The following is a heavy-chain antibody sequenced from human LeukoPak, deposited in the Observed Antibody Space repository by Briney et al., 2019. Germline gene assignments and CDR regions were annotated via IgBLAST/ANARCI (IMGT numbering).Heavy chain of an antibody. V-gene: IGHV5-51*01. J-gene: IGHJ4*02. D-gene: IGHD2/OR15-2a*01. Sequence: GGSLKISFKCSGYNFTKNWIAWGRQLPGKGVEGMGIIYPGDSDTRYSPSFQGQVTISADKSISTTYLQWSSLKASDTAMYYCARPRDSSRTTIDYWGQGTLVTVSS. CDR2: IYPGDSDT. CDR1: GYNFTKNW. CDR3: ARPRDSSRTTIDY.